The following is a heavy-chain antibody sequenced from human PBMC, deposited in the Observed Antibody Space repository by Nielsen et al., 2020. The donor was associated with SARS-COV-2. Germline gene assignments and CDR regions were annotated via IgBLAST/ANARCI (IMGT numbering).Heavy chain of an antibody. CDR3: TLLQEHL. Sequence: SLKISCVASGFIFSDYAMHWVRQAPGKGLEWVSGISWNSGSIGYADSVKGRFTISRDNAKNSLYLQMNSLHQGPIGLPPGTLLQEHLWG. CDR2: ISWNSGSI. V-gene: IGHV3-9*01. CDR1: GFIFSDYA. J-gene: IGHJ6*01.